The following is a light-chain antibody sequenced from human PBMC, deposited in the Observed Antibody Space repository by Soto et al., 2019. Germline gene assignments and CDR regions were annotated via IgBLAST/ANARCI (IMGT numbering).Light chain of an antibody. J-gene: IGLJ1*01. Sequence: QSVLTQPASVSGSPGQSITISCTGTSSDVGGYNYVSWYQQHPGKAPKLMIYEVSNRPSGVSNRFSGSKSGNTASLTISGLQAVDEADYYCSSYTSSSTLENVFGTGTKVTVL. CDR3: SSYTSSSTLENV. CDR1: SSDVGGYNY. CDR2: EVS. V-gene: IGLV2-14*01.